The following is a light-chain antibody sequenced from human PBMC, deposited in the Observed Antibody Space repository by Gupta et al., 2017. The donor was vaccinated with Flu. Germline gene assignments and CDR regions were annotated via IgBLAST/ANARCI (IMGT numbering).Light chain of an antibody. CDR1: SSDVGWFNY. CDR2: EVS. Sequence: QSAPTQPASVAGSPGQSITISCTGISSDVGWFNYVSWYQHHPGEAPKLVIFEVSNRPSGVSNRFSGSKSANTASLTISGHQPEDEADYYCYSFGSTRAFGGGTKLTVL. V-gene: IGLV2-14*01. CDR3: YSFGSTRA. J-gene: IGLJ2*01.